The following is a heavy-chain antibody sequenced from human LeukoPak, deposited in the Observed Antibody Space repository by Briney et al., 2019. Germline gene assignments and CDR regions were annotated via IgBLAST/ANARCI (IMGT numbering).Heavy chain of an antibody. CDR2: ISSDGSLK. CDR3: AKADEYYYYYYYIDV. CDR1: GFTFNNHV. V-gene: IGHV3-30*04. Sequence: GGSLRLSCAASGFTFNNHVMHWVRQAPGKGLEWVAVISSDGSLKYYADSVKGRFTISRDNSQSTLYLQMNSLRSEDTAVFYCAKADEYYYYYYYIDVWGKGTTVTVSS. J-gene: IGHJ6*03. D-gene: IGHD5-24*01.